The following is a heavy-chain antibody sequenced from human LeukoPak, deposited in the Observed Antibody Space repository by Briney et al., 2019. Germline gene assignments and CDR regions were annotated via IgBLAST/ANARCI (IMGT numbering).Heavy chain of an antibody. D-gene: IGHD4/OR15-4a*01. Sequence: GESLRLSCAASGYTFTSYALDWVRQAPGKGLEWIGDISGGGDSTHYADSEKGRITTSKDNYKNTLLLLMTRLSAEATVEYCCAIDDYKADAYWGQGDLVTVSS. CDR2: ISGGGDST. CDR1: GYTFTSYA. J-gene: IGHJ4*02. CDR3: AIDDYKADAY. V-gene: IGHV3-23*01.